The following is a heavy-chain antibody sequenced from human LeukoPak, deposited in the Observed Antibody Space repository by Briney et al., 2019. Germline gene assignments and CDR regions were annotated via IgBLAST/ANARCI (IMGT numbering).Heavy chain of an antibody. V-gene: IGHV3-53*01. CDR2: IYSGGDT. J-gene: IGHJ5*02. CDR3: ARDGGATKTPRWFDP. Sequence: GGFLRLSCAASGFTVSRRHMTWVRQPPGKGLEWVSTIYSGGDTYADSVKGRFTISKDNSKNALLLQMNSLRAEDTAVYYCARDGGATKTPRWFDPWGQGTLVTVSS. D-gene: IGHD1-26*01. CDR1: GFTVSRRH.